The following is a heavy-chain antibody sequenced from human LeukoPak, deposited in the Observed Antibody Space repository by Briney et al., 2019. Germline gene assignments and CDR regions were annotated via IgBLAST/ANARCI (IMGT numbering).Heavy chain of an antibody. CDR1: GGSFSGYY. J-gene: IGHJ1*01. V-gene: IGHV4-34*01. CDR2: INHSGST. Sequence: SETLSLTFAVYGGSFSGYYWSWIRQPPGKGLEWIGEINHSGSTNYNPSLKSRVTISVDTSKNQFSLKLSSVTAADTAVYYCARPLGYYYGYFQHWGQGTLVTVSS. CDR3: ARPLGYYYGYFQH. D-gene: IGHD3-22*01.